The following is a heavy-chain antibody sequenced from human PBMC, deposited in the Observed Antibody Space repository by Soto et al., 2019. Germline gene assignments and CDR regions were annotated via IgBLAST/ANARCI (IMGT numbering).Heavy chain of an antibody. CDR3: AREGYCSSTSCYTNGNYYYGMDV. D-gene: IGHD2-2*02. CDR2: MNPNSGNT. J-gene: IGHJ6*02. Sequence: ASVKVSCKASGYTFTSYDISWVRQATGQGLEWMGWMNPNSGNTGYAQKFQGRVTMTRNTSISTAYMELSSLRSEDTAVYCCAREGYCSSTSCYTNGNYYYGMDVWGQGTTVTVSS. V-gene: IGHV1-8*01. CDR1: GYTFTSYD.